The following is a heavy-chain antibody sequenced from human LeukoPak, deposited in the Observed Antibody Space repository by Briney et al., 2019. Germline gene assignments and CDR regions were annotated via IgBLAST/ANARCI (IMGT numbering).Heavy chain of an antibody. Sequence: GGSLRLSCAATAFSFKDYAMHWVRQIPGKGLEWVSAISRNGGSTAYADSVKGRFTISRDNAKNSLFLQLSNLRPEDTALYYCAKHLRATNTFTFFGLDVWGQGTTVTVSS. D-gene: IGHD1-26*01. V-gene: IGHV3-9*01. J-gene: IGHJ6*02. CDR1: AFSFKDYA. CDR3: AKHLRATNTFTFFGLDV. CDR2: ISRNGGST.